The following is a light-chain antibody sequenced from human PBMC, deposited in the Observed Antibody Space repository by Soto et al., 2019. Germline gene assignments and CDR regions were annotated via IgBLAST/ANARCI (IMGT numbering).Light chain of an antibody. CDR2: EVS. V-gene: IGLV2-14*01. CDR3: SSYTSTSTYV. J-gene: IGLJ1*01. Sequence: QSALTQPASVSGSPGQSITISCTGTSSDVGGYNYVSWYQQHPGKAPKLMIYEVSNRPSGVSYRFSGSRSGNTASLTISGFQAEDEADYYCSSYTSTSTYVFGTGTKLTVL. CDR1: SSDVGGYNY.